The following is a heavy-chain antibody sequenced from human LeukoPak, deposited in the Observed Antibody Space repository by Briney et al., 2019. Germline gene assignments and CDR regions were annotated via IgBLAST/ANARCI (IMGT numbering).Heavy chain of an antibody. CDR1: GYTFTDHF. CDR2: INTNTGGT. V-gene: IGHV1-2*02. Sequence: ASVKVSCKTSGYTFTDHFIHWVRQAPGQGLDWMGWINTNTGGTNYAQVFQGRVTLTRDTSISTVYMEPNRLRSDDTAVYYCLRGMGTSTSRHFDYWGQGTLVTVSS. D-gene: IGHD1-1*01. J-gene: IGHJ4*02. CDR3: LRGMGTSTSRHFDY.